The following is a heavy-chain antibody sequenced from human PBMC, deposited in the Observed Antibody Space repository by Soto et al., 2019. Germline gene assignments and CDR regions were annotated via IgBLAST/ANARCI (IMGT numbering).Heavy chain of an antibody. V-gene: IGHV3-74*01. J-gene: IGHJ2*01. CDR1: GFTFSSYG. Sequence: EVQLVESGGGLVQPGGSLRLSCAASGFTFSSYGLHWVRQAPGKGLVWVSRINSDGSSTSYADSVKSRFTISRDNAKNTLYLQINSLRAEYTAVYSSARGGSLNLNFALWGCGTRVTVSS. CDR3: ARGGSLNLNFAL. D-gene: IGHD1-1*01. CDR2: INSDGSST.